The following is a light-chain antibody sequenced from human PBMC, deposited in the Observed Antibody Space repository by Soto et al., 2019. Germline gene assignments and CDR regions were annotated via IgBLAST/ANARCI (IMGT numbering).Light chain of an antibody. CDR3: QQSYTSPRS. CDR2: AAA. V-gene: IGKV1-39*01. Sequence: DIRMTQSPSSLSASVGDRVTITCRASQTISTSLNWYHQKPGRAPKLLIYAAASLHSGVPSRFSGSGSGTHFTLTISSLQPEDFATYYCQQSYTSPRSFGQGTHLEIK. J-gene: IGKJ2*01. CDR1: QTISTS.